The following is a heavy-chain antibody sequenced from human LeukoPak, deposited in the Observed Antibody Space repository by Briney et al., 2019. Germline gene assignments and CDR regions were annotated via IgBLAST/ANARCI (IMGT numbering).Heavy chain of an antibody. D-gene: IGHD4-11*01. J-gene: IGHJ4*02. Sequence: ASVKVSCKASGYTFSAYYIHWVRQAPGQGLEWMGWINPHSGVTNDAQKFQGRVTMTRDTSISTAYMELSRLRSDDTALYYCARNGIYSDYVTDWGQGTLVTVSS. CDR3: ARNGIYSDYVTD. CDR2: INPHSGVT. V-gene: IGHV1-2*02. CDR1: GYTFSAYY.